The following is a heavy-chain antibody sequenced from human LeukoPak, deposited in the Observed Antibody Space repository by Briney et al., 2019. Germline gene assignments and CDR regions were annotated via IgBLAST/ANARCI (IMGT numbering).Heavy chain of an antibody. CDR3: AKTYSYGSGSPADAFDV. CDR2: IYPDDSDT. J-gene: IGHJ3*01. D-gene: IGHD3-10*01. Sequence: KISCTASGYTFTDYWIGWVRPMPGKGLEWMGIIYPDDSDTRYSPSFEGQVTISADKSVSTAYLQWSSLKASDTAMYYCAKTYSYGSGSPADAFDVWGQGTVVTISS. CDR1: GYTFTDYW. V-gene: IGHV5-51*01.